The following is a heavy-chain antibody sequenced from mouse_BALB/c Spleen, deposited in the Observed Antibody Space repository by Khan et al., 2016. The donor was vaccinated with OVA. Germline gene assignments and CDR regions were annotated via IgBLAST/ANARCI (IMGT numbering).Heavy chain of an antibody. Sequence: QVQLQQSGPELVKPGASLKVSCKASGYTFTDYVIGWVRQRSSQGLEWLGDIFPGSGVPYYNEKFKDRATLTADKSSNTAYMQLNSLTFEDSAVYCCARGGYSVFANWGQGTLVTVSA. CDR3: ARGGYSVFAN. D-gene: IGHD2-14*01. CDR2: IFPGSGVP. V-gene: IGHV1-77*01. J-gene: IGHJ3*01. CDR1: GYTFTDYV.